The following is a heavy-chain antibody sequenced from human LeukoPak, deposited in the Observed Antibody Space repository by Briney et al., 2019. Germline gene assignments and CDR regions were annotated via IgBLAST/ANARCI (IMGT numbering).Heavy chain of an antibody. J-gene: IGHJ4*02. CDR3: ARGDYDSSDYIYPIDY. Sequence: ETVSLTCTVSGGSISGYYWSWIGQPPGKGLEWIGCIYYSGSSNYNPSLKSRVTIPVDTSKNQFSLKLSSVTAADTAVYYCARGDYDSSDYIYPIDYGGGETGDPVSS. CDR1: GGSISGYY. D-gene: IGHD3-22*01. V-gene: IGHV4-59*01. CDR2: IYYSGSS.